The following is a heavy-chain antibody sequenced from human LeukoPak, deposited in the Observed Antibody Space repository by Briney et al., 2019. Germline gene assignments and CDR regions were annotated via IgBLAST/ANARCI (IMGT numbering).Heavy chain of an antibody. Sequence: ASVKVSCKASGGTFSSYAISWVRQAPGQGLEWMGGIIPIFGTANYAQKFQGRVTITADESTSTAYMELSSLRSEDTAVYYCARDSSRDYYGSGSYYSDFDYWGQGTLVTVSS. CDR3: ARDSSRDYYGSGSYYSDFDY. J-gene: IGHJ4*02. CDR2: IIPIFGTA. CDR1: GGTFSSYA. D-gene: IGHD3-10*01. V-gene: IGHV1-69*13.